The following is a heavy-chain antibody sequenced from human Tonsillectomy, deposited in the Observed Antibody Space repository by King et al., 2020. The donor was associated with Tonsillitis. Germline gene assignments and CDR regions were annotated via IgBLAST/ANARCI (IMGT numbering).Heavy chain of an antibody. J-gene: IGHJ4*02. CDR2: ISYDGSNK. Sequence: VKLVESGGGVVQPGRSLRRGCADAGVTCRNEGRYGVRKDRGKGGEWVAVISYDGSNKDEGESVKGRFTISRDNSKNTVYLQMKSLRAEDTAVYYCEKATPLDKYDSSGYHHYWGQGTLVLVSS. D-gene: IGHD3-22*01. V-gene: IGHV3-30*18. CDR3: EKATPLDKYDSSGYHHY. CDR1: GVTCRNEG.